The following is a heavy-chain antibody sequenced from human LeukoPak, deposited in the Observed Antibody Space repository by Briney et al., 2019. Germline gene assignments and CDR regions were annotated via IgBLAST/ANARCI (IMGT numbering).Heavy chain of an antibody. CDR3: AKDYYDSSGYYPFDY. D-gene: IGHD3-22*01. V-gene: IGHV3-30*02. Sequence: GGSLRLSCAASGFTFSSYGMHWVRQAPGKGLEWVAFIRYDGSNKYYADSVKGRFTISRDNSKNTLYLQMNSLRAEDMAVYYCAKDYYDSSGYYPFDYWGQGTLVTVSS. CDR2: IRYDGSNK. J-gene: IGHJ4*02. CDR1: GFTFSSYG.